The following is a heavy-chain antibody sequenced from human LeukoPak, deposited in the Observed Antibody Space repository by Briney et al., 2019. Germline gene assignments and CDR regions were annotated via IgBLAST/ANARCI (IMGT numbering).Heavy chain of an antibody. Sequence: PGGSLRLSCAASEFTFSNSAISWVRQAPGKGLEWVSTLSGSGITTYYADSVKGRFTISRDNSKNTLYLQMNSLRAEDTAVYYCAKGIYSSGWSYFDYWGHGTLVTVSS. CDR2: LSGSGITT. CDR1: EFTFSNSA. V-gene: IGHV3-23*01. D-gene: IGHD6-19*01. CDR3: AKGIYSSGWSYFDY. J-gene: IGHJ4*01.